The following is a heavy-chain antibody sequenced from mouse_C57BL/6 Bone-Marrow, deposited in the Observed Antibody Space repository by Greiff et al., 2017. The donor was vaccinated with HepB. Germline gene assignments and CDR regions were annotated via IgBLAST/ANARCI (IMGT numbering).Heavy chain of an antibody. Sequence: VQLQQSGPELVKPGASVKISCKASGYTFTDYYMNWVKQSHGKSLEWIGDINPNNGGTSYNQKFKGKATLTVDKSSSTAYMELRSLTSEDSAVYYCARGKEGSNYDAMDYWGQGTSVTVSS. CDR3: ARGKEGSNYDAMDY. D-gene: IGHD2-5*01. J-gene: IGHJ4*01. CDR1: GYTFTDYY. CDR2: INPNNGGT. V-gene: IGHV1-26*01.